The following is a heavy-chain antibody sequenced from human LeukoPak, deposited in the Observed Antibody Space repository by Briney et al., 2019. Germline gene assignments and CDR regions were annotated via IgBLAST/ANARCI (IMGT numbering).Heavy chain of an antibody. J-gene: IGHJ4*02. CDR2: IIPIFGTA. CDR3: ARDSIGYCSSTSCYRFDY. V-gene: IGHV1-69*01. D-gene: IGHD2-2*02. Sequence: SVKVSCKASGGTFSSYAISWVRQAPGQGLEWMGGIIPIFGTANYAQKFQGRGTITADESTSTAYMELSSLRSEDTAVYYCARDSIGYCSSTSCYRFDYWGQGTLVTVSS. CDR1: GGTFSSYA.